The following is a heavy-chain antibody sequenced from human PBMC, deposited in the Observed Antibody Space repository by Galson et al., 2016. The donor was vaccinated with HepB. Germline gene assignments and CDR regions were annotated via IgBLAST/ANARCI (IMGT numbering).Heavy chain of an antibody. V-gene: IGHV3-23*01. CDR3: AKDPNGDYIGTFDM. D-gene: IGHD4-17*01. J-gene: IGHJ3*02. Sequence: SLRLSCAVSEFTFSSYGVTWVRQPPGKRLEWVSSISGNGATTQYADSVRGRFTISRDNSKNTLYLQMNSLRAEDTAIYYCAKDPNGDYIGTFDMWGQGTMVTVSS. CDR1: EFTFSSYG. CDR2: ISGNGATT.